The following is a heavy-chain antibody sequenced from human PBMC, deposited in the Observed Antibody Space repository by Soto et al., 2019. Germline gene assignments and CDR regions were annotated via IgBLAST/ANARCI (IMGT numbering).Heavy chain of an antibody. CDR1: GFTFSSYG. D-gene: IGHD3-10*01. CDR3: ASELRGKTDFDY. Sequence: PGGSLRLSCAAFGFTFSSYGIHWVRQAPGKGLEWVAVISCGGSNKYYADFVKGRFTISRDNSKNTLSLQMNSLRAEDTAVYYCASELRGKTDFDYWGRGTLVTVSS. J-gene: IGHJ4*01. V-gene: IGHV3-30*03. CDR2: ISCGGSNK.